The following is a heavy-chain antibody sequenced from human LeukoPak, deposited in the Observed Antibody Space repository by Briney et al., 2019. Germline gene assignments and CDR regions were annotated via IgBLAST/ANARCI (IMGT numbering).Heavy chain of an antibody. D-gene: IGHD1-26*01. CDR2: IIPIFGIA. CDR1: GGTFSSYA. V-gene: IGHV1-69*05. Sequence: ASVKVSCKASGGTFSSYAISWVRQAPGQGLEWMGGIIPIFGIANYAQKFQGRVTITTDESTSTAYMELSSLRSEDTAVYYCAREPSSATGGDAFDIWGQGTMVTVSS. CDR3: AREPSSATGGDAFDI. J-gene: IGHJ3*02.